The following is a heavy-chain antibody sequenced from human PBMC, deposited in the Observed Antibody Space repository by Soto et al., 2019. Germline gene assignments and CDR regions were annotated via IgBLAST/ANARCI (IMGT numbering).Heavy chain of an antibody. J-gene: IGHJ4*02. Sequence: WLCRRLSCAASDFDFSSYGIHWVRQAPGKRLEWVAASSYDGRETFYADSAKGRFTVSKEMSKNTAFLQMNALRHEDTAVYFCARDSGWPILNFDNWGQGTPVTVSS. CDR1: DFDFSSYG. CDR3: ARDSGWPILNFDN. V-gene: IGHV3-30*03. CDR2: SSYDGRET. D-gene: IGHD3-10*01.